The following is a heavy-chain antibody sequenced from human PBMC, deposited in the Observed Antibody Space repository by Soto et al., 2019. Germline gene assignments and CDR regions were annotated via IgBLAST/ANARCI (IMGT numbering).Heavy chain of an antibody. CDR2: IIPIFGTA. CDR1: GGTFSSYA. J-gene: IGHJ3*02. Sequence: GASVKVSCKASGGTFSSYAISWVRQAPGQGLEWMGGIIPIFGTANYGQKFQGRVTITAEESTSRAYMGLSSLRSEETAVYYCARAPGYSAAFDIWGQGTMVTVSS. V-gene: IGHV1-69*13. CDR3: ARAPGYSAAFDI. D-gene: IGHD3-22*01.